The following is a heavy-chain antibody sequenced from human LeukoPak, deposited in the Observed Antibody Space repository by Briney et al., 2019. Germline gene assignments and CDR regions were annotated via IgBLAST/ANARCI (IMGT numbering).Heavy chain of an antibody. CDR1: GFTLRNYW. CDR2: IKQDGSDR. V-gene: IGHV3-7*03. CDR3: VRNLAVAGTCFDS. J-gene: IGHJ4*02. Sequence: GGSLRLSCAASGFTLRNYWMSWVRQAPGTGLEWVANIKQDGSDRNYVTSVRGRFTISRDNAESSLYLQMNSLRAEDTALYYCVRNLAVAGTCFDSWGQGTLVTVSS. D-gene: IGHD6-19*01.